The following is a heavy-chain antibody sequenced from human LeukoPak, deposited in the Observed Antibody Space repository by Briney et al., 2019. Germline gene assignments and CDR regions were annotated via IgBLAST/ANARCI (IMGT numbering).Heavy chain of an antibody. CDR2: IWYDGSNK. Sequence: GGSLRLSCAASGFTFSSYGMHWVRQAPGKGLEWVAVIWYDGSNKYYADSVKGRFTISRDNSKNTLYLQMNSLRAEDTAVYYCARAPLEYSYGFSFDYWGQGTLVTVSS. J-gene: IGHJ4*02. V-gene: IGHV3-33*01. CDR3: ARAPLEYSYGFSFDY. D-gene: IGHD5-18*01. CDR1: GFTFSSYG.